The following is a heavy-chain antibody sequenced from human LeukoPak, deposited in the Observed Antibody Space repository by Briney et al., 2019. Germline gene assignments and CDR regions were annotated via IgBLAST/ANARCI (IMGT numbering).Heavy chain of an antibody. D-gene: IGHD3-10*01. V-gene: IGHV3-33*01. Sequence: PGRSLRLSCAASGFTFSGYAMHWVRQAAGKGLEWVAVIWNDGSNKYYADSVKGRFTISRDNSKNTLYLQMNSLRAEDTAVYYCASPAPEGRGVLDAFDIWGQGTMVTVSS. CDR1: GFTFSGYA. CDR3: ASPAPEGRGVLDAFDI. J-gene: IGHJ3*02. CDR2: IWNDGSNK.